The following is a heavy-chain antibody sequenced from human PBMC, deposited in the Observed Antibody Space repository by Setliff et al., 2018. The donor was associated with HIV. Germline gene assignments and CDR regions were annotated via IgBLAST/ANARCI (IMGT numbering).Heavy chain of an antibody. V-gene: IGHV4-39*01. CDR1: GGSITSSSYY. Sequence: PSETLSLTCTVSGGSITSSSYYWGWIRQPPGKGLEWIGSIFYTGGPQYNPSLKSRVTISVDTSKNQFSLKVSSVTAADTAVYYCASHPSAYCSSTSCYEVYWGQGTLVTVSS. CDR2: IFYTGGP. CDR3: ASHPSAYCSSTSCYEVY. J-gene: IGHJ4*02. D-gene: IGHD2-2*01.